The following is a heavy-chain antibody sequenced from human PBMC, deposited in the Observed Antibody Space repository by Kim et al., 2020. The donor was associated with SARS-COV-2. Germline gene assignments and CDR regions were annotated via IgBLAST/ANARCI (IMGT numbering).Heavy chain of an antibody. J-gene: IGHJ6*03. CDR2: IKQDGSEK. CDR3: VRGDWTV. CDR1: GFTLSGLW. D-gene: IGHD1-1*01. V-gene: IGHV3-7*01. Sequence: GGSLRLSCAVSGFTLSGLWMIWVRQAPGKGLEWVANIKQDGSEKYYVDSVKGRFAISRDNAKNSVYLQMDSLRVEDTAVYYCVRGDWTVWGKGTTVTVSS.